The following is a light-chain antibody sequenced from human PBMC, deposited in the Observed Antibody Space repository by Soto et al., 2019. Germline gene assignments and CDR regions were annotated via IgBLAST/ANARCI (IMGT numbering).Light chain of an antibody. CDR3: WSYAGRSTFPYV. CDR1: SSDVGTYNL. V-gene: IGLV2-23*02. CDR2: EDH. J-gene: IGLJ1*01. Sequence: QSALAQPASVSGSPGQSITISCTGTSSDVGTYNLVSWYQHRPGKAPKLIIYEDHKRPSDISDRFSGSKSDNTASLTISGLQGEDEADYFCWSYAGRSTFPYVFGTGTKLTVL.